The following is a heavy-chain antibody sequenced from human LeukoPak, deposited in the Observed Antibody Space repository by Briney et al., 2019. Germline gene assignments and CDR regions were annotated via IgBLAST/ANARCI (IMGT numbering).Heavy chain of an antibody. CDR2: ISYDGSNK. J-gene: IGHJ4*02. CDR3: ARDASSGYYYDHMYYFDY. V-gene: IGHV3-30*01. CDR1: GFTFSSYA. D-gene: IGHD3-22*01. Sequence: GRSLRLSCAASGFTFSSYAMHWVRQAPGKGLEWVAVISYDGSNKYYADSVKGRFTISRDNSKNTLYLQMNSLRAEDTAVYYCARDASSGYYYDHMYYFDYWGQGTLVTVSS.